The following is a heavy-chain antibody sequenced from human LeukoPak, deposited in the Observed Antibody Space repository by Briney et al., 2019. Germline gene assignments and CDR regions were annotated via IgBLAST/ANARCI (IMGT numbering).Heavy chain of an antibody. Sequence: SETLSLTCAVYGGSFRGYYWSWIRQPPGKGLEWIGEINHSGSTNYNPSLKSRVTISVDTSKNQFSLKLSSVTAADTAVYYCAIRGYSYGYLSYWGQGTLVTVSS. CDR1: GGSFRGYY. CDR2: INHSGST. J-gene: IGHJ4*02. D-gene: IGHD5-18*01. CDR3: AIRGYSYGYLSY. V-gene: IGHV4-34*01.